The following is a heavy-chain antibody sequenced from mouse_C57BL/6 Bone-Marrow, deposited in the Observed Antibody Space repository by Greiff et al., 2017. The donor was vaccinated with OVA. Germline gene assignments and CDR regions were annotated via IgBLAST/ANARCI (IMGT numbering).Heavy chain of an antibody. V-gene: IGHV5-4*01. Sequence: EVHLVESGGGLVKPGGSLKLSCAASGFTFSSYAMSWVRQTPEKRLEWVATISHGGSYTYYPDNVKGRFTITRDNATNTLYLQVRHLMSEDTAMYYCARDRGGITVVEGLYYVDYWGQGTTLTVSS. CDR3: ARDRGGITVVEGLYYVDY. CDR1: GFTFSSYA. CDR2: ISHGGSYT. D-gene: IGHD1-1*01. J-gene: IGHJ2*01.